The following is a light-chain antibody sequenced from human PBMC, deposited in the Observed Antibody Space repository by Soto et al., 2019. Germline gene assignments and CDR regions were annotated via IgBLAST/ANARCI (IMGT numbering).Light chain of an antibody. V-gene: IGKV1-5*01. J-gene: IGKJ1*01. Sequence: EIQMTQSPPTLSAPVVHRLTITCLASQNINKWLAWYQVKPGKAPKLLMYDASSFHSGVPSRFSGSGSGTEFTLTISSLQPDDFATYYCQQYNAYPWTFGLGTKVDI. CDR3: QQYNAYPWT. CDR2: DAS. CDR1: QNINKW.